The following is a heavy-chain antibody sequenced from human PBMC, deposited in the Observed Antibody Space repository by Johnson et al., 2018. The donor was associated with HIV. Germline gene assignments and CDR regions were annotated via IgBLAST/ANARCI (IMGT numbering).Heavy chain of an antibody. D-gene: IGHD1-1*01. CDR3: TTYAITERGFDS. CDR2: ISGSGGTR. V-gene: IGHV3-23*04. J-gene: IGHJ3*02. CDR1: GFTFTTYA. Sequence: VQLVESGGGVVQPGRSLRLSCAASGFTFTTYAMSWVRQAPGKGLEWVSAISGSGGTRYYADSVKGRFTISRDNAKNSLYLQMNSLKTEDTAVYYCTTYAITERGFDSWGQGTMVTVSS.